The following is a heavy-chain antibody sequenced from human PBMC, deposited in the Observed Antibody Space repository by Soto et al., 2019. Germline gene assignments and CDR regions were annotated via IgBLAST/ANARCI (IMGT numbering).Heavy chain of an antibody. Sequence: PGGSLRLSCAASGFTFSSYAMHWVRQAPGKGLEWVAVISYDGSNKYYADSVKGRFTISRDKSTSTAYMELSSLRSEDTAVYYCARGLDSGSYFNWFDPWGQGTLVTVSS. D-gene: IGHD1-26*01. CDR3: ARGLDSGSYFNWFDP. CDR2: ISYDGSNK. J-gene: IGHJ5*02. CDR1: GFTFSSYA. V-gene: IGHV3-30-3*01.